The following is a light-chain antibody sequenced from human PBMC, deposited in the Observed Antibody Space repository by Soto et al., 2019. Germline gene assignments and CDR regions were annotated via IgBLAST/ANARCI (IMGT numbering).Light chain of an antibody. CDR1: QRIRND. CDR2: ASS. Sequence: AIQMTQSPSSLPASVGDRVNITCRASQRIRNDLAWYQQRPGAAPKLLIFASSNLQTGVPSRFRGSGSGTDFTLTISSLLPDDFATYYCLQDYSYPRTFGQGTKVEI. J-gene: IGKJ1*01. CDR3: LQDYSYPRT. V-gene: IGKV1-6*01.